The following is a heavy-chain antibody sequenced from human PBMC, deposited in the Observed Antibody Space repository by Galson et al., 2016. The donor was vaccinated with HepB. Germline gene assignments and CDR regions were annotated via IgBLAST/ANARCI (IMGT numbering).Heavy chain of an antibody. V-gene: IGHV1-18*01. D-gene: IGHD2/OR15-2a*01. CDR2: ISAHSGNT. Sequence: SVKVSCKASGYTFTNNGISWVRQAPGQGLEWMGWISAHSGNTNYAQKFQGRLTLTKDTSASTVYMELRSLRFDDTALYYCARDGQYRFDSWGQGTLVTVSS. CDR3: ARDGQYRFDS. J-gene: IGHJ4*02. CDR1: GYTFTNNG.